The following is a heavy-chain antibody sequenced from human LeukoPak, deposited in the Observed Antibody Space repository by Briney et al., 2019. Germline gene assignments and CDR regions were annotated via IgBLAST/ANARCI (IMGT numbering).Heavy chain of an antibody. CDR1: GGSISSSSYY. D-gene: IGHD3-10*01. CDR3: ARRFSVGSFDY. CDR2: IYYSGST. V-gene: IGHV4-39*01. J-gene: IGHJ4*02. Sequence: SETLSLTCTVSGGSISSSSYYWGWIRQPPGKGREWIGSIYYSGSTYYNPSLKSRVTISVDTSKNQFSLKLSSVTAADTAVYYCARRFSVGSFDYWGQGTLVTVSS.